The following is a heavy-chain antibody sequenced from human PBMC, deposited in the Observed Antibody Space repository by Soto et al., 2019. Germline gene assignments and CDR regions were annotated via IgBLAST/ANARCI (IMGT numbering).Heavy chain of an antibody. D-gene: IGHD6-19*01. CDR3: ARRRGGFGGGWTTPYFDY. CDR1: GSSLNTGGVG. V-gene: IGHV2-5*02. CDR2: IYWDDDK. J-gene: IGHJ4*02. Sequence: QITLKESGPTVVKPTQTLTLTCSLSGSSLNTGGVGVGWIRQPPGKALEWLAVIYWDDDKSWNPSLRDRLTINRDASDDQVVLTVTNMDPVDTGTYYCARRRGGFGGGWTTPYFDYWGQGTLVTVSS.